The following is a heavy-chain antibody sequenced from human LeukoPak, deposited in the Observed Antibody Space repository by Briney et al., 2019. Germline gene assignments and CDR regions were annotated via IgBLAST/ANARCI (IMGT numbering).Heavy chain of an antibody. D-gene: IGHD3-3*01. V-gene: IGHV4-34*01. Sequence: SETLCLSCADSGGSFSGYSWSWIRQPPGKGLEWIGEINHSGSTNYNPSLKSRVTISVDTSKNQFSLNLSSVTAADTAVYYCARVPRSFWSGYYSWGQGALVTVSS. CDR2: INHSGST. CDR1: GGSFSGYS. CDR3: ARVPRSFWSGYYS. J-gene: IGHJ4*02.